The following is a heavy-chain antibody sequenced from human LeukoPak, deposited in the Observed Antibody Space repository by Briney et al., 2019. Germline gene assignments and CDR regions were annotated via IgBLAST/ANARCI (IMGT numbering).Heavy chain of an antibody. CDR2: IYPTGNT. D-gene: IGHD3-22*01. Sequence: SETLSLTCSVSGGSISGYCWSWIRQPAGKGLEWIGRIYPTGNTKYNPSLESRITLSVDMSRNQFSLRLSSMTAADTAVYYCARTNSPDRSGYYSFDFWGQGTLVTVSS. J-gene: IGHJ4*02. CDR1: GGSISGYC. CDR3: ARTNSPDRSGYYSFDF. V-gene: IGHV4-4*07.